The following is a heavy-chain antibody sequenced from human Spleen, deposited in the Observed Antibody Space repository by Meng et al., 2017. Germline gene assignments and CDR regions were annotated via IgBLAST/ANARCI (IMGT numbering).Heavy chain of an antibody. J-gene: IGHJ4*02. D-gene: IGHD2-15*01. V-gene: IGHV4-34*01. CDR1: GGSFSGYY. CDR3: ARGSGYCSGGSCPPWEPRVYYFDY. CDR2: INHSGST. Sequence: QEKPQQWGEGRFNPSGTLSPTCAVYGGSFSGYYWSWIRQPPGKGLEWIGEINHSGSTNYNPSLKSRVTISVDTSKNQFSLKLSSVTAADTAVYYCARGSGYCSGGSCPPWEPRVYYFDYWGQGTLVTVSS.